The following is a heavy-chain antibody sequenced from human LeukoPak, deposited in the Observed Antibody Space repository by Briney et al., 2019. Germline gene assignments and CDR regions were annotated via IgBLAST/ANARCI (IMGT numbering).Heavy chain of an antibody. J-gene: IGHJ3*01. CDR2: ISGSGGST. Sequence: PGGSLRLSCAASGFTFSSYAISWVRQAPGKGLEWVSAISGSGGSTYYADSVKGRFTISRDNSKNTLYLQMNSLRAEDTAVYYCAKDRPAAYLFPAAFDVWGQGTMVTVSS. CDR1: GFTFSSYA. CDR3: AKDRPAAYLFPAAFDV. V-gene: IGHV3-23*01. D-gene: IGHD2-2*01.